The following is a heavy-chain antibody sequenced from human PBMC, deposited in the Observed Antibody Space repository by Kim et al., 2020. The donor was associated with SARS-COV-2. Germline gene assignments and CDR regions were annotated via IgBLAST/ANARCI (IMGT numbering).Heavy chain of an antibody. V-gene: IGHV3-30*18. CDR3: AKPGGPRGLLRYFDWLSGNDAFDI. CDR2: ISYDGSNK. Sequence: GGSLRLSCAASGFTFSSYGMHWVRQAPGKGLEWVAVISYDGSNKYYADSVKGRFTISRDNSKNTLYLQMNSLRAEDTAVYYCAKPGGPRGLLRYFDWLSGNDAFDIWGQGTMVTVSS. J-gene: IGHJ3*02. CDR1: GFTFSSYG. D-gene: IGHD3-9*01.